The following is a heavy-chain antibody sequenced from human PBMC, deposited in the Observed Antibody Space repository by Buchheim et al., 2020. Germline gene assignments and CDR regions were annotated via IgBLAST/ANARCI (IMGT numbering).Heavy chain of an antibody. J-gene: IGHJ4*02. CDR3: ARVRGGGSLDY. Sequence: EVQLVESGGGLVQPGGSLRLSCAASGFTFSDFWMNWVRQAPGKGLEWVASINQRGTEKYYVDSVKGRFTVSRDNGKNSLYLQMNNLRAEDTAVYYCARVRGGGSLDYWGQGTL. D-gene: IGHD2-15*01. CDR1: GFTFSDFW. V-gene: IGHV3-7*01. CDR2: INQRGTEK.